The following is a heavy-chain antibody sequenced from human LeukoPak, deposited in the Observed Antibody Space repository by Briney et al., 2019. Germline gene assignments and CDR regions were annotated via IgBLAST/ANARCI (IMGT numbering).Heavy chain of an antibody. V-gene: IGHV1-3*01. CDR2: INAGNGNT. Sequence: ASVKVSCKASGYTFTSYAMHWVRQAPGQRLEWMGWINAGNGNTKYSQKFQGRVTITRDTSASTAYMELSSLRTEDTAVYYCAKIAVAGNFDYWGQGTLVTVSS. J-gene: IGHJ4*02. D-gene: IGHD6-19*01. CDR3: AKIAVAGNFDY. CDR1: GYTFTSYA.